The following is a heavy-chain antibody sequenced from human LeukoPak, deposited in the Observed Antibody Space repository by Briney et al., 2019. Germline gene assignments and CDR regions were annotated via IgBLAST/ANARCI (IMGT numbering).Heavy chain of an antibody. CDR3: ARGRAFFD. J-gene: IGHJ4*02. CDR1: GGSISSGSYY. V-gene: IGHV4-61*02. Sequence: SQTLSLTCTVSGGSISSGSYYWSWIRQPAGKGLEWIGRIYTSGSTNYNPSLKSRVTISVDTSKNQFSLKLSSVTAADTAVYYCARGRAFFDWGQGTLVTVSS. CDR2: IYTSGST. D-gene: IGHD3-3*02.